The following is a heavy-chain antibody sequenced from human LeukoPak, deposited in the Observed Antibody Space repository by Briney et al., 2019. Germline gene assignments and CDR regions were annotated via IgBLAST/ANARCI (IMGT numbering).Heavy chain of an antibody. CDR2: IYDIGST. V-gene: IGHV4-59*11. Sequence: SETLSLTCTVSGGSIGSHYWSWIRQPPGKGLEWIGYIYDIGSTNYNPSLKSRVTISVDTSKNQFSLKLSSVIAADTAVYYYARDTYYYASGSYYTPYYMDVWGKGTTVTISS. D-gene: IGHD3-10*01. CDR1: GGSIGSHY. CDR3: ARDTYYYASGSYYTPYYMDV. J-gene: IGHJ6*03.